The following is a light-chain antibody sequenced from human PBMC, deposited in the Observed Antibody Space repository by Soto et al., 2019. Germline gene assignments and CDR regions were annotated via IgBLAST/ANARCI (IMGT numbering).Light chain of an antibody. Sequence: EIVLTHSPGTLSLSPGERATLSCRASQSVSSSYLAWYQHKPGQAPRLLIYGASSRATGIPDRFSGSGSGTDFTLTISRLEPEDFAVYYCQQYGSSPHTFGQGPKLEIK. CDR1: QSVSSSY. CDR2: GAS. J-gene: IGKJ2*01. CDR3: QQYGSSPHT. V-gene: IGKV3-20*01.